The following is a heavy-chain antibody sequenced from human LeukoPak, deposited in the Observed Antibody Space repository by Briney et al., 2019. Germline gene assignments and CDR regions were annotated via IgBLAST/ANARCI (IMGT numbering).Heavy chain of an antibody. V-gene: IGHV3-48*03. J-gene: IGHJ6*03. CDR2: IGSSDSTT. CDR1: GFTFSSYE. Sequence: GGSLRLSCAASGFTFSSYEMNWVRQAPGKGLEWLSYIGSSDSTTHYADSVKGRFTISRDNAKNSLYLQMNSLRVEDTAVYYCARDGTPNYSSGWVYMDVWGEGTTVTISS. D-gene: IGHD6-25*01. CDR3: ARDGTPNYSSGWVYMDV.